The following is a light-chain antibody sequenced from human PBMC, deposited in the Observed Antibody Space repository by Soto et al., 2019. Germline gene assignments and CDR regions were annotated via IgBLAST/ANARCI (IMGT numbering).Light chain of an antibody. V-gene: IGKV4-1*01. CDR3: QQYYGNPIT. Sequence: DIVMTQSPESLAVSLGERATINCKSSQSVLSSSNSRNYLAWHQQKPGQPPKVLIYWASTRESGVPERFSGSGSGTDFTLTISSLQAEDVAVYYCQQYYGNPITFGQGTRLDIK. CDR2: WAS. CDR1: QSVLSSSNSRNY. J-gene: IGKJ5*01.